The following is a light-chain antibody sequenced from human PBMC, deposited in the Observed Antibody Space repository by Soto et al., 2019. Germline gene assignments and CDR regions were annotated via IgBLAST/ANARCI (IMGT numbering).Light chain of an antibody. CDR2: DVT. Sequence: QSALTRPASVSGSPGESITISCTGTSSDIGGYNYVSWYQQHPGKAPKLIIYDVTHRPSGVANRFSGSKSGNTASLTISGLQADDEADYYCSSYTTSTTLGVAFGGGTKVTVL. J-gene: IGLJ2*01. CDR1: SSDIGGYNY. V-gene: IGLV2-14*03. CDR3: SSYTTSTTLGVA.